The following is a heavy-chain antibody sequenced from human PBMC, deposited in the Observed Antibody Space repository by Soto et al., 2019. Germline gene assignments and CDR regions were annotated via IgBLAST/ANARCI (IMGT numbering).Heavy chain of an antibody. CDR1: GDSVSSNSAA. CDR2: TYYRSKWYN. CDR3: ASDYDASSGYYSAGETY. Sequence: QVQLQQSGPGLVKPSQTLSLTCAISGDSVSSNSAAWNWIRQSPSRGLEWLGRTYYRSKWYNDYAVSVKSGITINPNASKNRFSLQLNSVTPEDTAVYYCASDYDASSGYYSAGETYWGQGTLVTVSS. V-gene: IGHV6-1*01. D-gene: IGHD3-22*01. J-gene: IGHJ4*02.